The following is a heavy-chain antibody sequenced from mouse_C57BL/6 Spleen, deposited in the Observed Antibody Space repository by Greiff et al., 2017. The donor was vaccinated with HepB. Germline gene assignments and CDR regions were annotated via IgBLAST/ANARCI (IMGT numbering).Heavy chain of an antibody. CDR1: GYTFTSYT. Sequence: VQLQQSGAELARPGASVKMSCKASGYTFTSYTMHWVKQRPGQGLEWIGYINPSSGYTKYNQKFKDKATLTADKSSSTAYIQLSSLTSEDSAVYYCARPLLATVVTPGFAYWGQRTLVTVSA. V-gene: IGHV1-4*01. CDR2: INPSSGYT. CDR3: ARPLLATVVTPGFAY. D-gene: IGHD1-1*01. J-gene: IGHJ3*01.